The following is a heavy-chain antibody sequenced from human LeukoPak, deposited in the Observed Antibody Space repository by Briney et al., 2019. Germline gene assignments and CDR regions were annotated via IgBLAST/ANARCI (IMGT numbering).Heavy chain of an antibody. CDR3: ARDHYYYDSYFDY. J-gene: IGHJ4*02. V-gene: IGHV3-7*01. CDR1: GFTFSSYW. CDR2: IKQDGSEK. Sequence: GGSLRLSCAASGFTFSSYWMSWVRQAPGKGLEWVANIKQDGSEKYYVDSVKGRFTISRDNAKNSLYLQMNSLRAEDTAVYYCARDHYYYDSYFDYWGQGTLVTASS. D-gene: IGHD3-22*01.